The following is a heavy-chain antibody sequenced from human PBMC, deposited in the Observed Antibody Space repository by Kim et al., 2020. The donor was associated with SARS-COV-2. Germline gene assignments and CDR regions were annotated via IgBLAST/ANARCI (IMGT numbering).Heavy chain of an antibody. J-gene: IGHJ3*02. CDR2: IRSKANNYAT. CDR3: IRSSTTYYYDTAAYWFDAFDI. V-gene: IGHV3-73*01. CDR1: GFSFSDSG. Sequence: GGSLRLSCAASGFSFSDSGIHWVRQASGKGLEWVGRIRSKANNYATAYAASVKGRFIISRDDSKNTAYLQMNSLKTDDTAVYYCIRSSTTYYYDTAAYWFDAFDIWGQGTTVSVSS. D-gene: IGHD3-22*01.